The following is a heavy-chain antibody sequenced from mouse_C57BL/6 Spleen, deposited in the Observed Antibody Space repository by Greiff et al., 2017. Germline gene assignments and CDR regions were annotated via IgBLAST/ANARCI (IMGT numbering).Heavy chain of an antibody. J-gene: IGHJ4*01. D-gene: IGHD1-3*01. CDR3: ARETGYIRGMDY. CDR1: GYTFTSYW. CDR2: IDPSDSYT. V-gene: IGHV1-59*01. Sequence: QVQLQQPGAELVRPGTSVKLSCKASGYTFTSYWMHWVKQRPGQGLEWIGVIDPSDSYTNYNQKFTGKDTLTVDTSSSTAYMQLSSLTSEDSAVYYCARETGYIRGMDYGGQGTSVTVSS.